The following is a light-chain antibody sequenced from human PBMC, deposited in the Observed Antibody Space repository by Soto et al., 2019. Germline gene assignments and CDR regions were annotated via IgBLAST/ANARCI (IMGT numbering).Light chain of an antibody. Sequence: EIVLTQSPGTLSLSPGERATLSCRASQSVSNSYFAWYQQKPGQAPRLLIYGTSNTATGIPARFSGSRSGTDFTLTISSLEPEDFAVYYCQQYRTSPYTFGQGTKVDTK. V-gene: IGKV3-20*01. CDR1: QSVSNSY. CDR3: QQYRTSPYT. CDR2: GTS. J-gene: IGKJ2*01.